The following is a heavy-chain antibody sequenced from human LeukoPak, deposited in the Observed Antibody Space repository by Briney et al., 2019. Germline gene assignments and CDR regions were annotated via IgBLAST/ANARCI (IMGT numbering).Heavy chain of an antibody. D-gene: IGHD6-19*01. CDR1: GFTFSDYY. CDR3: ARGGSSGWYARVYYYYYMDV. CDR2: ISGSGSTI. J-gene: IGHJ6*03. Sequence: GGSLRLSCAASGFTFSDYYMSWIRQAPGKGLEWVSYISGSGSTIYYADSVKGRLTISRDNAKNSLYLQMNSLRAEDTAVYYCARGGSSGWYARVYYYYYMDVWGKGTTVTVSS. V-gene: IGHV3-11*01.